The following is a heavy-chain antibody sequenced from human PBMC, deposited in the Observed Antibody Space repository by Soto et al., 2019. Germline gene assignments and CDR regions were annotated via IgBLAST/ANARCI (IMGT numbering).Heavy chain of an antibody. CDR1: GFIFSTYS. CDR2: VSPSGDST. J-gene: IGHJ4*01. V-gene: IGHV3-23*01. CDR3: VKDPAV. Sequence: PGGSLRLSCEASGFIFSTYSMTWVRQVPGKGLEWVAAVSPSGDSTYYADSLKGRLTISRDNSKNTVFLQMNSLSADDPGLSYCVKDPAVWGHG.